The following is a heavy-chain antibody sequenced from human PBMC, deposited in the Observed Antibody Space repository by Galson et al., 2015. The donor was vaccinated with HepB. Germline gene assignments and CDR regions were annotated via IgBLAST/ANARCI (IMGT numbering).Heavy chain of an antibody. V-gene: IGHV3-30*04. CDR1: GFTFSTYA. CDR3: ARGGPTVVTPSDY. Sequence: SLRLSCAASGFTFSTYAIHWVRQAPGKGLEWVAVISHDGSNKYYADSVKGRLTISRDNSKNTLYLQMNSLRAEDTAVYYCARGGPTVVTPSDYWGQGTLVTVSS. CDR2: ISHDGSNK. J-gene: IGHJ4*02. D-gene: IGHD4-23*01.